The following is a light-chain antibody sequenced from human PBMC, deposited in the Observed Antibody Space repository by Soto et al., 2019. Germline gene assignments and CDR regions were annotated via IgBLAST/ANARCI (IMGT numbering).Light chain of an antibody. CDR1: QGISSY. Sequence: IQLTQSPSSLSASVGDRVTITCRASQGISSYLAWYQQKPGKAPKLLIYGASTLEGGVPFRFSGSGSGTDFTLIISSVQPDDFATYYCQQLNTYPITFGQGTRLEIK. CDR3: QQLNTYPIT. J-gene: IGKJ5*01. V-gene: IGKV1-9*01. CDR2: GAS.